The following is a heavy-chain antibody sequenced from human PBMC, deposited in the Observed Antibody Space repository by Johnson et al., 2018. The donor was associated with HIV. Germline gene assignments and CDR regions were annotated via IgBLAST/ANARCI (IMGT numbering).Heavy chain of an antibody. J-gene: IGHJ3*02. CDR1: GFTFSSYG. CDR3: SRASDAFDI. Sequence: VQLVESGGGVVQPGRSLRLSCAASGFTFSSYGMHWVRQAPGKGLEWVSYISSSGSTIYYADSVKGRFTISRDNAKNSLYLQMTSLIAEDTAVYYCSRASDAFDIWGQGTMVTVSS. CDR2: ISSSGSTI. V-gene: IGHV3-48*04.